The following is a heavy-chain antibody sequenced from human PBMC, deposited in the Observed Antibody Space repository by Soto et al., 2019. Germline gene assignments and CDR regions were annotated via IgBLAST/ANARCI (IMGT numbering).Heavy chain of an antibody. CDR2: ISYDGSNK. J-gene: IGHJ4*02. D-gene: IGHD3-22*01. CDR3: ATSPPSHYYDSSGYFNYFDY. CDR1: GFTFSSYE. Sequence: GGSLRLSCAASGFTFSSYEMDWVRQAPGKGLEWVAVISYDGSNKYYADSVKGRFTISRDNSKNTLYLQMNSLRAEDTAVYYCATSPPSHYYDSSGYFNYFDYWGQGTLVTVSS. V-gene: IGHV3-30-3*01.